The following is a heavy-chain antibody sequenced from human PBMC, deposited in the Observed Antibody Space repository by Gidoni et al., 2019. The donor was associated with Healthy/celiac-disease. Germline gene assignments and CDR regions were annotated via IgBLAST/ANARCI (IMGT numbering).Heavy chain of an antibody. CDR3: ARARGVNWNDGPDYYYYYGMDV. D-gene: IGHD1-1*01. Sequence: EVQLVESGGGLVQPGGSLRLSCAAVGVTFSSYSMNWVRQAPGKGLEWVSYISSSSSTIYYADSVKGRFTISRDNAKNSLYLQMNSLRDEDTAVYYCARARGVNWNDGPDYYYYYGMDVWGQGTTVTVSS. CDR1: GVTFSSYS. CDR2: ISSSSSTI. V-gene: IGHV3-48*02. J-gene: IGHJ6*02.